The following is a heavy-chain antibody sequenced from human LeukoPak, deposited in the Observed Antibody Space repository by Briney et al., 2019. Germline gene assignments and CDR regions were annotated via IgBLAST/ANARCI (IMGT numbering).Heavy chain of an antibody. V-gene: IGHV5-51*01. CDR3: ARQYYDRGWSFQDY. Sequence: LGESLQISCKGSRYNFTTYWIGWVRQMPGKGLEWMGIIYPGDSDTRYSPSFQGQVTISADKTISTVYLQWSSLKASDTAMYYCARQYYDRGWSFQDYWGQGTLVTVSS. CDR2: IYPGDSDT. D-gene: IGHD3-22*01. J-gene: IGHJ4*02. CDR1: RYNFTTYW.